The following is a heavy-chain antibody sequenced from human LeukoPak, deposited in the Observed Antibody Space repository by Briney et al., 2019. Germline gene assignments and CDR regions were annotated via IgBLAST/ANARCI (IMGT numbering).Heavy chain of an antibody. D-gene: IGHD6-13*01. CDR3: AKALGSSWYGNWFDP. CDR2: ISGSGGST. Sequence: PGGSLRLSCAASGFTFSSYAMSWVRQAPGKGLEWVSAISGSGGSTYYADSVKGRFTISRDNSKNTLYLQMNSLRAEDTAVYYCAKALGSSWYGNWFDPWGQGTLVTVSS. V-gene: IGHV3-23*01. CDR1: GFTFSSYA. J-gene: IGHJ5*02.